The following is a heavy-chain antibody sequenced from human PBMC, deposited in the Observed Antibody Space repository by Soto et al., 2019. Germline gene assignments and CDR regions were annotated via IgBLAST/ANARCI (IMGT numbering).Heavy chain of an antibody. CDR1: GFTFRKCE. Sequence: GGYLIVSCAASGFTFRKCEMNGFRQVPGRGVEGRAYSSFRGTTIYYADSVGGRFTISRDTDKNSVFLQMYRLGVEDSVIYSCVRDNSHRIGTHFDLWGQGT. CDR2: SSFRGTTI. D-gene: IGHD1-20*01. J-gene: IGHJ4*02. CDR3: VRDNSHRIGTHFDL. V-gene: IGHV3-48*03.